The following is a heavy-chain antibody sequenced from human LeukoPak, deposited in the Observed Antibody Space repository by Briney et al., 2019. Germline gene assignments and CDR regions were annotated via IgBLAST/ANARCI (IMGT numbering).Heavy chain of an antibody. CDR2: INPNSGGT. J-gene: IGHJ4*02. Sequence: GASVKVSCTASGYTFTGYYMHWVRQALGQGLEWMVWINPNSGGTNYAQKFQGRVTMTRDTSISTAYMELSRLRSDDTAVYYCAREYCSSTSCYSYFDYWGQGTLVTVSS. D-gene: IGHD2-2*02. CDR3: AREYCSSTSCYSYFDY. V-gene: IGHV1-2*02. CDR1: GYTFTGYY.